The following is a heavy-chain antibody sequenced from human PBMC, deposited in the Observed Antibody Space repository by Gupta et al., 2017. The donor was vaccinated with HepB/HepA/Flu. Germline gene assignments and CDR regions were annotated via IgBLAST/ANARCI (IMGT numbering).Heavy chain of an antibody. CDR1: GGSISSYY. CDR2: IYYSGSI. J-gene: IGHJ5*02. Sequence: QVQLQESGPGLVKPSETLSLTCTVSGGSISSYYWSWIRQPPGKGLEWIAYIYYSGSINYNPSLKSRVTISVDTSKNQLSLKLSSVTAADTAVYDCARHKGWFDPWGQGTLVTVSS. V-gene: IGHV4-59*08. CDR3: ARHKGWFDP.